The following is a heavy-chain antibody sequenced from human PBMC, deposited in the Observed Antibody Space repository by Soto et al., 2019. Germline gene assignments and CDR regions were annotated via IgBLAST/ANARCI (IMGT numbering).Heavy chain of an antibody. J-gene: IGHJ6*02. CDR1: GFTFSDYY. V-gene: IGHV3-11*06. D-gene: IGHD3-10*01. Sequence: PGGSLRLSCAASGFTFSDYYMSWIRQAPGKGLEWVSYISSSSSYTNYADSVKGRFTISRDNAKNSLYLQMNSLRAEDTAVYYCASTYGSGSYYPYYYGMDVWGQGTTVTVSS. CDR3: ASTYGSGSYYPYYYGMDV. CDR2: ISSSSSYT.